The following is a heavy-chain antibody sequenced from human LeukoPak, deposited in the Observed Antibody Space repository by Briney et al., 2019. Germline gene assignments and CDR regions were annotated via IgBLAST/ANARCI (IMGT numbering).Heavy chain of an antibody. D-gene: IGHD3-3*01. V-gene: IGHV3-21*01. CDR3: ARDPIFGVVTANYFDY. Sequence: PGGSLRLSCAASGFTFSSYSMNWVRQAPGKGLEWVSSISSSSSYIYYADSVKGRFTISRDNAKNSLYLQMNSLRAEDTAVYYCARDPIFGVVTANYFDYWGQGTLVTVS. CDR1: GFTFSSYS. J-gene: IGHJ4*02. CDR2: ISSSSSYI.